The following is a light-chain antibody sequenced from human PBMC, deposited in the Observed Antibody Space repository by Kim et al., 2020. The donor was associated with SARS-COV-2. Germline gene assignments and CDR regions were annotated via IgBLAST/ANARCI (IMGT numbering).Light chain of an antibody. CDR2: EVT. CDR3: CSYAGSRTYV. J-gene: IGLJ1*01. V-gene: IGLV2-23*02. CDR1: NSDDGSLNL. Sequence: QSALTQPASVSASPGQSITISCTGTNSDDGSLNLVSWYRQHPGKATKVMIYEVTKRPSGVSNRFSGSESGHTASLRVSGLQPEDEGDCYCCSYAGSRTYVFGTGTKVTVL.